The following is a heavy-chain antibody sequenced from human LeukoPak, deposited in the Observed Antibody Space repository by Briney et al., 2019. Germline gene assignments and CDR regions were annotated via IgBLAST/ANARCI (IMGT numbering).Heavy chain of an antibody. D-gene: IGHD1-26*01. CDR3: ATTLDRIVGVTHFDY. J-gene: IGHJ4*02. V-gene: IGHV3-30*03. Sequence: GGSLRLSCAASGFTFSSYGMHWVRQAPGKGLEWVAVISYDGSNKYYADSVRGRFTISRDNSKNTLYLQMNSLRAEDTAVYYCATTLDRIVGVTHFDYWGQGTLVTVSS. CDR2: ISYDGSNK. CDR1: GFTFSSYG.